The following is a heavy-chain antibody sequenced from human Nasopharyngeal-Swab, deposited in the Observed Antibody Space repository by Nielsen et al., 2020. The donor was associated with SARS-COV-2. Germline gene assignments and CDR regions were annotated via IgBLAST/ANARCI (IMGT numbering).Heavy chain of an antibody. CDR3: ARVMSGSYVSPFDY. CDR1: GFTFTSYS. V-gene: IGHV3-21*01. D-gene: IGHD5-18*01. CDR2: ISRSSTYV. J-gene: IGHJ4*02. Sequence: GGSLRLSCAASGFTFTSYSMNWVRRAPGKGLEWVATISRSSTYVYYGDSVKGRFTISRDNAQNSLYLQMNSLRAEDTAVYHCARVMSGSYVSPFDYWGQGTLVTVSS.